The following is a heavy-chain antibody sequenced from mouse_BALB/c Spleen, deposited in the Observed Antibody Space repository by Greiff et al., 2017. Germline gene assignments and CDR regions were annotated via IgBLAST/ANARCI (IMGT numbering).Heavy chain of an antibody. CDR2: IDPANGNT. Sequence: EVQLQQSGAELVKPGASVKLSCTASGFNIKDTYMHWVKQRPEQGLEWIGRIDPANGNTKYDPKFQGKATITADTSSNTAYLQLSSLTSEDTAVYYCASERIYDGYYDAMDYWGQGTSVTVSS. CDR3: ASERIYDGYYDAMDY. CDR1: GFNIKDTY. J-gene: IGHJ4*01. D-gene: IGHD2-3*01. V-gene: IGHV14-3*02.